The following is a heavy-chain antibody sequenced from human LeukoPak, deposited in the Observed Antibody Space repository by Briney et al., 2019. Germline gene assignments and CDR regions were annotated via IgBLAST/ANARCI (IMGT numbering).Heavy chain of an antibody. Sequence: SVKVSCKASGYTFTGYYMHWVRQAPGQGLEWMGRIIPILGIANYAQKFQGRVTITADKSTSTAYMELSSLRSEDTAVYYCARLQGEMATIRVVDYWGQGTLVTVSS. V-gene: IGHV1-69*02. D-gene: IGHD5-24*01. CDR1: GYTFTGYY. J-gene: IGHJ4*02. CDR3: ARLQGEMATIRVVDY. CDR2: IIPILGIA.